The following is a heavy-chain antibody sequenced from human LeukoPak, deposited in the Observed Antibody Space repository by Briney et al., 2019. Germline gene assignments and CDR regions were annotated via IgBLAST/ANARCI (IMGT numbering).Heavy chain of an antibody. D-gene: IGHD3-16*01. Sequence: GGSLRLSCAASGFTFSSYWMHWVRQAPGKGLEWVSYISSRGSTIYYADSVKGRFTISRDNAKNSLYLQMNSLRAEDTAVYYCARDESTYVHWGQGTLVTVSS. V-gene: IGHV3-48*04. CDR2: ISSRGSTI. CDR3: ARDESTYVH. J-gene: IGHJ4*02. CDR1: GFTFSSYW.